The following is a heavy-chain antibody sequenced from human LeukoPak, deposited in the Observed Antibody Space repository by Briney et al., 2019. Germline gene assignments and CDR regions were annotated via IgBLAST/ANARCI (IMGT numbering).Heavy chain of an antibody. CDR1: GGSISSGDYY. CDR2: IYYSGST. D-gene: IGHD3-16*01. J-gene: IGHJ6*02. CDR3: ARLRFSGMDV. V-gene: IGHV4-30-4*01. Sequence: SETLSLTCTVSGGSISSGDYYWSWIRQPPGTGLEWIGYIYYSGSTYYNPSLKSRVTISVDTSKNQFSLKLSSVTAADTAVYYCARLRFSGMDVWGQGTTVTVSS.